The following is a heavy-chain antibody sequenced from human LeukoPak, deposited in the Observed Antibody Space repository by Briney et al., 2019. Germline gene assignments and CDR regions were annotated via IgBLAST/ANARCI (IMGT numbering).Heavy chain of an antibody. CDR1: GFTFTNSA. V-gene: IGHV1-58*01. CDR2: IVVGSGYT. D-gene: IGHD1-26*01. CDR3: AAAGSYYGPDY. Sequence: GTSVTVTCKASGFTFTNSAVQWVRQARGQRLGWIGWIVVGSGYTNYAHKFHERVTITRDMSTGTAYMELRSLRSEDTAVYYFAAAGSYYGPDYWGQGTLVTVSS. J-gene: IGHJ4*02.